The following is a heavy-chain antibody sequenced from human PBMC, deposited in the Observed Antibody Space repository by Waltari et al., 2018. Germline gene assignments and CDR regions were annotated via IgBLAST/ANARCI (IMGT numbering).Heavy chain of an antibody. D-gene: IGHD3-3*01. CDR3: VRHGFWNFDF. CDR1: VFTFSGNL. J-gene: IGHJ4*02. V-gene: IGHV3-7*01. Sequence: EVQLVESGGGLVQPGGSLRLSCSGSVFTFSGNLMAWVRQAQGKGLEWVANRKEDGSKKNYVDSVEGRFTISRDNAKNSLYLQMNSLRAEDTALYYCVRHGFWNFDFWGQGTLVTVSS. CDR2: RKEDGSKK.